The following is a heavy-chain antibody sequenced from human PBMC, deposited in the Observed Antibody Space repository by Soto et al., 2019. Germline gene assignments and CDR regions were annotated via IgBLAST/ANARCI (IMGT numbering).Heavy chain of an antibody. Sequence: ASVKVSCKVSGYTLTELSMHWVRQAPGKGLEWMGGFDPEDGETIYAQKFQGRVTMTEDTSTDTAYMELSSLRSEDTAVYYCARGGVLSYCDSSGFPTPFDYWGQGTLVTVSS. V-gene: IGHV1-24*01. CDR1: GYTLTELS. D-gene: IGHD3-22*01. CDR3: ARGGVLSYCDSSGFPTPFDY. J-gene: IGHJ4*02. CDR2: FDPEDGET.